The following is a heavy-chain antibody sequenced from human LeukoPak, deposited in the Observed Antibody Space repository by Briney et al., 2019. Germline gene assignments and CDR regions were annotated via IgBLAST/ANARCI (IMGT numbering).Heavy chain of an antibody. V-gene: IGHV4-39*07. Sequence: SETLSLTCTVSGGSISSSNYSGGWIRQPPGKGLEWIGCIYYSGSTYFNPSLKSRVTISVDTSKNQFSLKLSSVTAADTAVYYCARMIEGLGYYDSSGYFDYWGQGTLVTVSS. CDR3: ARMIEGLGYYDSSGYFDY. J-gene: IGHJ4*02. D-gene: IGHD3-22*01. CDR1: GGSISSSNYS. CDR2: IYYSGST.